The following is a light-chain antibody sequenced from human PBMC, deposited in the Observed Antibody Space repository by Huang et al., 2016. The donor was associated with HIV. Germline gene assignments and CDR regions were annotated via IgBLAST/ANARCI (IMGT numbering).Light chain of an antibody. V-gene: IGKV3-11*01. CDR1: QSVSSS. CDR3: QQRSNWPLFT. Sequence: EIVLTQSPATLSLSPGERATLPCKASQSVSSSLAWYQQKPGQAPRLLIYDTSNRATGIPARFSGSESGTDFTLTISSLEPEDFAVYYCQQRSNWPLFTFGPGTKVDIK. CDR2: DTS. J-gene: IGKJ3*01.